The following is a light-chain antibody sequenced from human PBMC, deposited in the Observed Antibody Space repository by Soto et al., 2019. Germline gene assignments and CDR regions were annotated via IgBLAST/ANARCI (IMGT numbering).Light chain of an antibody. CDR3: CSYTSSTSLI. CDR1: SSDIGGYKY. Sequence: QSALTQPASVSGCPGQSITISCTGTSSDIGGYKYVSWYQQHPGKVPKLLIFDVNNRPSGVSDRFSGSKSGNTASLTITGLQAEDEAEYYCCSYTSSTSLIFGGGTQLTVL. CDR2: DVN. V-gene: IGLV2-14*03. J-gene: IGLJ2*01.